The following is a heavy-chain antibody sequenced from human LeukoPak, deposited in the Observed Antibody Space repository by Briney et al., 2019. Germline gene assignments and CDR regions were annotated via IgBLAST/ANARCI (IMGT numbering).Heavy chain of an antibody. D-gene: IGHD1-26*01. CDR3: AREGTYSGSSTWFDP. Sequence: PSETLSLTCTVSGGSISSSSYYWGWIRQPPGKGLEWIGSIYYSGSTYYNPSLKSRVTISVDTSKNQFSLKLSSVTAADTAVYYCAREGTYSGSSTWFDPWGQGTLVTVSS. J-gene: IGHJ5*02. CDR2: IYYSGST. CDR1: GGSISSSSYY. V-gene: IGHV4-39*07.